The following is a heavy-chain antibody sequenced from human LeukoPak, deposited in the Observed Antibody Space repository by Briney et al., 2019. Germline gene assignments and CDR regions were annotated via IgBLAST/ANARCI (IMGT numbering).Heavy chain of an antibody. CDR2: ISAYNGNT. J-gene: IGHJ4*02. Sequence: GASVKVSCKASGYTFTSYGISWVRQAPGQGLEWMGWISAYNGNTNYAQKLQGRVTMTTDTSTSTAYMELRSLRSDDTAVYYCARAMVGYCSGGSCPHIPFDYWGQGTLVTVSS. V-gene: IGHV1-18*01. CDR1: GYTFTSYG. CDR3: ARAMVGYCSGGSCPHIPFDY. D-gene: IGHD2-15*01.